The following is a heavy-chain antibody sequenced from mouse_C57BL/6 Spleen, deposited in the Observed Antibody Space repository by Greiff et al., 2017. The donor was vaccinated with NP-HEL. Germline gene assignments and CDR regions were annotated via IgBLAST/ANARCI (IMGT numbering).Heavy chain of an antibody. CDR1: GYTFTSYS. J-gene: IGHJ2*01. CDR2: INPSSGYT. Sequence: QVQLQQSGAELARPGASVKMSCKASGYTFTSYSMHWVKPRPGQGLEWIGYINPSSGYTKYNQKFKDKATLTADKSSSTAYMQLSSLTSEDSAVYYCAREREYYFDYWGQGTTLTVSS. CDR3: AREREYYFDY. V-gene: IGHV1-4*01.